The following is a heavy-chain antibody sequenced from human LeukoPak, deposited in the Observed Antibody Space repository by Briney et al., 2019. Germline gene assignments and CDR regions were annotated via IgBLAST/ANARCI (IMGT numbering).Heavy chain of an antibody. CDR3: ASSCSSTSCYGRDV. J-gene: IGHJ6*04. CDR1: GFTFSSYW. Sequence: GGSLRLSCTTTGFTFSSYWMGWVRQAPGKGLEWAANTKGDETEQYSLDSVKGRFTISRDNAKNSLYLQMNSLRAEDTALYHCASSCSSTSCYGRDVWGKGTTVTVSS. CDR2: TKGDETEQ. V-gene: IGHV3-7*03. D-gene: IGHD2-2*01.